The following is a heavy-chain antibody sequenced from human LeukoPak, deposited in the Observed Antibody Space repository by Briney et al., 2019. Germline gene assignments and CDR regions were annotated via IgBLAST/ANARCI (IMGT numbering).Heavy chain of an antibody. Sequence: ASVKVSCKASGYTFTSYGISWVRQAPGQGLEWMGWMNPNSGNTGYAQEFQGRVTMTRNTSISTAYMELSSLRSEDTAVYYCARNKGYSYGYDWFDPWGQGTLVTVSS. D-gene: IGHD5-18*01. CDR3: ARNKGYSYGYDWFDP. V-gene: IGHV1-8*02. J-gene: IGHJ5*02. CDR1: GYTFTSYG. CDR2: MNPNSGNT.